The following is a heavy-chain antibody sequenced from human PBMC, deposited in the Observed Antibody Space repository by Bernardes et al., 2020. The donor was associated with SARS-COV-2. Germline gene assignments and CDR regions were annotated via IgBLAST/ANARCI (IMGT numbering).Heavy chain of an antibody. CDR2: INPNSGGT. J-gene: IGHJ5*02. CDR1: GYTFTGYY. CDR3: ARDNMPIYYGSGSYYDNWFDP. V-gene: IGHV1-2*02. D-gene: IGHD3-10*01. Sequence: ASMKVSCKASGYTFTGYYMHWVRQAPGQGLEWMGWINPNSGGTNYAQKFQGRVTMTRDTSISTAYMELSRLRSDDTAVYYCARDNMPIYYGSGSYYDNWFDPWGQGTLVTVSS.